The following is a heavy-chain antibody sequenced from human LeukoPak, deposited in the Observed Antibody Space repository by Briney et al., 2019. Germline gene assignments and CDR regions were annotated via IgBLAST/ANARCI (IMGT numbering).Heavy chain of an antibody. Sequence: GGSLRLSCAASGFTFSSSAMSWVRQAPGKGLEWVSAISNNGGYTYYADSVQGRFTISRGNSKSTLCLQMNSLRAEDTAVYYCAKQLGYCSDGSCYFPYWGQGTLVTVSS. CDR2: ISNNGGYT. J-gene: IGHJ4*02. D-gene: IGHD2-15*01. V-gene: IGHV3-23*01. CDR1: GFTFSSSA. CDR3: AKQLGYCSDGSCYFPY.